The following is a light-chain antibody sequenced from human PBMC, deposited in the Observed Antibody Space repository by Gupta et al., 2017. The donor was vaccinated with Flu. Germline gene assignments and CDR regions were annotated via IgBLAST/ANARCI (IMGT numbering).Light chain of an antibody. V-gene: IGLV1-51*02. CDR3: ASWDNRLSATV. J-gene: IGLJ3*02. CDR1: SSNIGNNY. Sequence: QSVLTQPPSVSAAPGQKVTISCSGSSSNIGNNYVSWYQQFPGTAPKLLIYENNRRPSGIPDRFSGSKSGTSATLGITGLQTGDEADYYCASWDNRLSATVFGGGTKVTV. CDR2: ENN.